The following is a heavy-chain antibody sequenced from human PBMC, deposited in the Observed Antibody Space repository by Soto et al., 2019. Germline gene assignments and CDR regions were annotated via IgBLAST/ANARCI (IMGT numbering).Heavy chain of an antibody. CDR3: ARPYGGKIGDALDL. CDR1: GFSFRDYD. J-gene: IGHJ3*01. CDR2: LGAADDP. V-gene: IGHV3-13*05. Sequence: EVQLVESGGGSVQPGGSLRLSCAASGFSFRDYDMHWVRQRTGKGLEWVSGLGAADDPYYVRSVKGRFTISRDNSKNTLYLQMNSLRAEDTAVYYCARPYGGKIGDALDLWGQGTMVTVSS. D-gene: IGHD2-15*01.